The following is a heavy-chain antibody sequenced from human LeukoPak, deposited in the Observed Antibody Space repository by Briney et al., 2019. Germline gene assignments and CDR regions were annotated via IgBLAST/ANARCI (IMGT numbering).Heavy chain of an antibody. V-gene: IGHV3-23*01. D-gene: IGHD3-3*01. J-gene: IGHJ3*01. Sequence: GSLRLSCVASGITFSSYDMSWVRQAPGKGLEWISAISDRGKTDYADSVKGRFTISRDNSKNTLYLQLSSLRADDTAIYYCANLPTIFGVADSFDVWGQGTLVTVSS. CDR1: GITFSSYD. CDR2: ISDRGKT. CDR3: ANLPTIFGVADSFDV.